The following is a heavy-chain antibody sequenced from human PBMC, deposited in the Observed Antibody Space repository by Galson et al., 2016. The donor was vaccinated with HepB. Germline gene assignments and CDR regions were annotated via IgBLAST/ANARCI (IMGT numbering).Heavy chain of an antibody. V-gene: IGHV3-9*01. D-gene: IGHD6-19*01. Sequence: SLRLSCAASGFTFYDYAIHWVRQAPGKGLEWVSGISSNSNSIGYADSVRGRFSISRDNAKNSLYLEMNSLRAEDTALYYCTKGNSGWSLVVFDLWGQGTMVTVAS. CDR1: GFTFYDYA. CDR2: ISSNSNSI. J-gene: IGHJ3*01. CDR3: TKGNSGWSLVVFDL.